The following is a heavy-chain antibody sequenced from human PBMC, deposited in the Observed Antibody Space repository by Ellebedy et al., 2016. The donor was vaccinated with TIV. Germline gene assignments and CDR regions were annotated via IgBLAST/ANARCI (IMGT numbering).Heavy chain of an antibody. V-gene: IGHV3-11*01. CDR2: ISSSGKTI. Sequence: GGSLRLSXAASGFAFSDYYMNWIRQAPGKGLEWISYISSSGKTIYYADSVKGRFTISRDNTKNSLYLQMDSLRAEDTAVYYCAASNDDFFDYWGQGTLVTVSS. D-gene: IGHD1-1*01. CDR3: AASNDDFFDY. J-gene: IGHJ4*02. CDR1: GFAFSDYY.